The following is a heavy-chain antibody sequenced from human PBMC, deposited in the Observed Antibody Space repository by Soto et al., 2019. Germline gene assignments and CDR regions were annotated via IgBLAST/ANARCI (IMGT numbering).Heavy chain of an antibody. CDR3: ARACGGDCSDAFDI. CDR1: GYTFTGYY. V-gene: IGHV1-2*04. CDR2: INPNSGGT. J-gene: IGHJ3*02. D-gene: IGHD2-21*02. Sequence: ASVKVSCKASGYTFTGYYMHWVRQAPGQGLEWMGWINPNSGGTNYAQKFQGWVTMTRDTSISTAYMELSRLRSDDTAVYYCARACGGDCSDAFDICGQGTMVTVSS.